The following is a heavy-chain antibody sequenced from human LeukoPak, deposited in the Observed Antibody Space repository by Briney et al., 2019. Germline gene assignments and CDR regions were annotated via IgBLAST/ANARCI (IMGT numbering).Heavy chain of an antibody. V-gene: IGHV3-30-3*01. CDR1: GFTFSYYT. D-gene: IGHD3-10*02. CDR2: ISYDGSNK. Sequence: GGSLRLSCAASGFTFSYYTMHWVRQAPGKGLEWVAFISYDGSNKDYADSVKGRFTISRDNSKKTLYLQMNTLRAEDTAVYYCARSILFMSADAFDIWGQGTMVTVSS. J-gene: IGHJ3*02. CDR3: ARSILFMSADAFDI.